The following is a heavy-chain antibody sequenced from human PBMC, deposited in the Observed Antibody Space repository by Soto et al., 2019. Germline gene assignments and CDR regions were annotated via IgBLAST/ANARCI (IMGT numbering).Heavy chain of an antibody. V-gene: IGHV4-61*01. CDR2: IYYSGST. J-gene: IGHJ5*02. CDR1: GGSVSSGSYY. CDR3: ARIVVVVAATGEWFDP. Sequence: PSETLSLTCTVSGGSVSSGSYYWSWIRQPPGKGLEWIGYIYYSGSTNYNPSLKSRVTISVDTSKNQFSLKLSSVTAADTAVYYCARIVVVVAATGEWFDPWGQGTLVTVPQ. D-gene: IGHD2-15*01.